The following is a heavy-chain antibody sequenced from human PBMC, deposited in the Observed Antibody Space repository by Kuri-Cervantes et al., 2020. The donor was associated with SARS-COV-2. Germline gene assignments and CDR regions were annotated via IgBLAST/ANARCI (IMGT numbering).Heavy chain of an antibody. CDR1: GYTFTSYY. J-gene: IGHJ4*02. CDR2: INPSGGST. Sequence: GGSLRLTCAASGYTFTSYYMHWVRQAPGQGLEWMGIINPSGGSTRYAQKFQGRVTMTRDTSTSTVYMELSSLRSEDTAVYYCARATLSRRAAPPYYDFWSGYYSFDYWGQGTLVTVSS. V-gene: IGHV1-46*01. CDR3: ARATLSRRAAPPYYDFWSGYYSFDY. D-gene: IGHD3-3*01.